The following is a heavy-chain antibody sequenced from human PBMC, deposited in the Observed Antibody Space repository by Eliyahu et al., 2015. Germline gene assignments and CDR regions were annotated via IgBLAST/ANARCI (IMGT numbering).Heavy chain of an antibody. V-gene: IGHV3-15*01. CDR3: TTVFVGSGGEGFDI. CDR1: GXTFSNAW. CDR2: IKSKTDGGTT. Sequence: EVQLVESGGGLVKPGGSLRLSCAASGXTFSNAWXSWVRQAPGKGLEWVGRIKSKTDGGTTDYAAPVKGRFSISRDDSKNMLYLQMNSLKTEDTAVYYCTTVFVGSGGEGFDIWGQGTMVNVSS. J-gene: IGHJ3*02. D-gene: IGHD2-15*01.